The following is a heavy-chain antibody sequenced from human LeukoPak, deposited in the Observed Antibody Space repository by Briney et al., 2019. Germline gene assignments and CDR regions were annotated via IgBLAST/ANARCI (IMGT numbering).Heavy chain of an antibody. CDR1: GYTFTSYG. Sequence: GASVKVSCKASGYTFTSYGINWVRQAPGQGLEWMGWISAYNGNTNYAQKLQDRVTMTTDTSTSTAYMELSSLRSEDTAVYYCARVGRSQIAAAGYWGQGTLVTVSS. D-gene: IGHD6-13*01. CDR3: ARVGRSQIAAAGY. CDR2: ISAYNGNT. J-gene: IGHJ4*02. V-gene: IGHV1-18*01.